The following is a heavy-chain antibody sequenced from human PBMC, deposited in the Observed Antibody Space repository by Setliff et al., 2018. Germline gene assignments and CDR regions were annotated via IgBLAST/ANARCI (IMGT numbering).Heavy chain of an antibody. D-gene: IGHD2-21*01. V-gene: IGHV1-46*01. CDR3: ARENTAKNCWGEESDY. CDR2: INPNSGGST. J-gene: IGHJ4*02. CDR1: GYTFTGYY. Sequence: ASVKVSCKASGYTFTGYYLHWVRQAPGQGLEWMGRINPNSGGSTTYAQKFQSRVKMTRDTSTNTVYMQLNSLRFEDRAVYYCARENTAKNCWGEESDYWGQGTLVTVSS.